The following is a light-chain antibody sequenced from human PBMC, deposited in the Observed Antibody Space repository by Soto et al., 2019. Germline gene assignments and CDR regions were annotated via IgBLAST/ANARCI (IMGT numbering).Light chain of an antibody. CDR1: QSINSD. Sequence: EIVMTQSPATLSVSPGEGATLSCRVSQSINSDLAWYQQRPGQAPRLLIYDAFTRATGIPARFSGSGSGTEFTLTISSLQSEDFAVYYCQQYSNWSPLTFGGGTKVEI. J-gene: IGKJ4*01. CDR2: DAF. CDR3: QQYSNWSPLT. V-gene: IGKV3-15*01.